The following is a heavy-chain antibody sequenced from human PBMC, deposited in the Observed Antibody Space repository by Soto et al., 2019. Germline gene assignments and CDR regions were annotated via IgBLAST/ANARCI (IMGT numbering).Heavy chain of an antibody. CDR2: IESSGTYT. CDR3: AKDTYYHDESGYYVFDS. CDR1: GITFSNYY. Sequence: GGSLRLSCAVSGITFSNYYMSWIRQAPGKGLEWVSYIESSGTYTNYADSVTGRFTISRDNSKNTAFLQMNSLRAEDTAVYFCAKDTYYHDESGYYVFDSWGQGTLVTVSS. J-gene: IGHJ5*01. V-gene: IGHV3-11*06. D-gene: IGHD3-22*01.